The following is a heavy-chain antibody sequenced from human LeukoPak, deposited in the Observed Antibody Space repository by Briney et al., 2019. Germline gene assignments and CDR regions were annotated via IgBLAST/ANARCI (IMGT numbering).Heavy chain of an antibody. D-gene: IGHD3-9*01. CDR3: AKDGEGRYFDWTEYYFDS. CDR1: GFTFNRYA. CDR2: ISARGGST. V-gene: IGHV3-23*01. Sequence: GGSLRLSCAASGFTFNRYAMRWVRQAPGKGLEWVSAISARGGSTYYADSVKGRFSISKDMSSNTLYLQMHSLRAEDTAVYYCAKDGEGRYFDWTEYYFDSWGQGTLVTVSS. J-gene: IGHJ4*02.